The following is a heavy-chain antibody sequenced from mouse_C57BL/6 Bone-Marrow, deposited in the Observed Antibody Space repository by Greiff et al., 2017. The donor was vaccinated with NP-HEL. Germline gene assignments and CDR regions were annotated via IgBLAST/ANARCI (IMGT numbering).Heavy chain of an antibody. J-gene: IGHJ3*01. CDR1: GYTFTSYW. CDR2: IHPNSGST. D-gene: IGHD1-1*01. Sequence: QVQLQQPGAELVKPGASVKLSCKASGYTFTSYWMPWVKQRPGQGLEWIGMIHPNSGSTNYNEKFKSKATLTVDKSSSTAYMQLSSLTSEDSAVYDCARPPYYGSRAWYAYWGQGTLVTVSA. CDR3: ARPPYYGSRAWYAY. V-gene: IGHV1-64*01.